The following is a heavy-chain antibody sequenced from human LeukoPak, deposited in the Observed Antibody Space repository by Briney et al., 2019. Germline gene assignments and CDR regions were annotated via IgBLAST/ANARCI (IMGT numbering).Heavy chain of an antibody. CDR3: ARDRLAYCGGDCYNWFDP. CDR1: GGSISSYY. J-gene: IGHJ5*02. CDR2: IYYSGST. Sequence: SVTLSLTCTVSGGSISSYYWSWIRQPPGKGLEWIGYIYYSGSTNYNPSLKSRVTISVDTSKNQFSLKLSSVTAADTAVYYCARDRLAYCGGDCYNWFDPWGQGTLVTVSS. D-gene: IGHD2-21*02. V-gene: IGHV4-59*12.